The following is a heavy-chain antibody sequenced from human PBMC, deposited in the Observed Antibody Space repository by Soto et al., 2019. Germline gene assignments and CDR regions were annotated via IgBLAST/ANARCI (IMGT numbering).Heavy chain of an antibody. CDR3: ASATSIAVAGKER. J-gene: IGHJ4*02. CDR2: ISFYNGNT. V-gene: IGHV1-18*01. D-gene: IGHD6-19*01. Sequence: QVQLVQSGGEVRKPGASVKVSCKASGDTITNYGISWVRQAPGQGLEWMGWISFYNGNTKYAQNLQGRVTLTTDTSTSTAYMELRSLRSGDTAVYYCASATSIAVAGKERWGQGTRVTVSS. CDR1: GDTITNYG.